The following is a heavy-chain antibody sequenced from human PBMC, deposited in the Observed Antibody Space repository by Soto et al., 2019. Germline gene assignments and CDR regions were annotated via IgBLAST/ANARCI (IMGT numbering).Heavy chain of an antibody. CDR3: SRVDPGETSPFDH. CDR2: INPFDGSR. D-gene: IGHD3-10*01. Sequence: ASVKVSCKASGYIFTSYYIHWVRQAPGQGLEWMGWINPFDGSRMFAQSFQGRVTMARDTSTSTVYMEVSSLRSEDTAVYYCSRVDPGETSPFDHWGQGTLVTVSS. J-gene: IGHJ4*02. CDR1: GYIFTSYY. V-gene: IGHV1-46*03.